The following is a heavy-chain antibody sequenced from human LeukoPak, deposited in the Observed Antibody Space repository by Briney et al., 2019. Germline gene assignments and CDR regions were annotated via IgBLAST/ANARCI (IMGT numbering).Heavy chain of an antibody. V-gene: IGHV3-23*01. Sequence: GGSLRLSCAASGFTFSSYAMSWARQAPGKGLEWVSAISGSGGSTYYADSVKGRFTISRDNSKNTLYLQMNSLRAEDTAVYYCAKDRIKIVVVPAASDYWGQGTLVTVSS. CDR2: ISGSGGST. D-gene: IGHD2-2*01. CDR3: AKDRIKIVVVPAASDY. J-gene: IGHJ4*02. CDR1: GFTFSSYA.